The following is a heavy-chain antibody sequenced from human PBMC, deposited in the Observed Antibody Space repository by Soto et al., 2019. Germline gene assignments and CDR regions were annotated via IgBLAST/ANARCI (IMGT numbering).Heavy chain of an antibody. J-gene: IGHJ4*02. CDR3: ATIVGARGTFYY. CDR1: GGTFSSYA. V-gene: IGHV1-69*06. D-gene: IGHD1-26*01. CDR2: SIPIFGTA. Sequence: SVKVSCKASGGTFSSYAISWVRQAPGQGLEWMGGSIPIFGTANYAQKFQGRVTITADKSTSTAYMELSSLRSEDTAVYYCATIVGARGTFYYWGQGTRVTVSS.